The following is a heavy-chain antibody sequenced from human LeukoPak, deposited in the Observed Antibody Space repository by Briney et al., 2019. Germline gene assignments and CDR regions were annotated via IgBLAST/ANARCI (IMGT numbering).Heavy chain of an antibody. J-gene: IGHJ4*02. CDR2: ISSSGSTI. CDR3: ARGVPNYYDSSGERDY. Sequence: GGSLRLSCAASGFTFSSYEMNWVRQAPGKGLEWVSYISSSGSTIYYADSVKGRFTISRDNAKNSLYLQMNSLRAEDTAVYYCARGVPNYYDSSGERDYWGQGTLVTVSS. CDR1: GFTFSSYE. D-gene: IGHD3-22*01. V-gene: IGHV3-48*03.